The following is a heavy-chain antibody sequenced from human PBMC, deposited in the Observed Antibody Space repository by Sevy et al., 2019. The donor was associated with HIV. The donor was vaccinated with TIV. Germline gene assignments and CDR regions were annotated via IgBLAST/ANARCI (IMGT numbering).Heavy chain of an antibody. CDR3: VREGVGGYSYSLDC. CDR1: GFTFSSYW. CDR2: MKEDGSER. J-gene: IGHJ4*02. Sequence: GGSLRLSCAATGFTFSSYWMSWVRQAPGKGLEWVATMKEDGSERNYVDSVKGRFTISRDNAKNSLYLQMNSLRAEDTAVYYCVREGVGGYSYSLDCWGQGTLVTVSS. D-gene: IGHD5-18*01. V-gene: IGHV3-7*01.